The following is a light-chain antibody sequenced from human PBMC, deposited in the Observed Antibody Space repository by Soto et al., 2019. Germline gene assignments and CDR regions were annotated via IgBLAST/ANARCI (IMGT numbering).Light chain of an antibody. V-gene: IGKV3-11*01. CDR1: QSVSSY. CDR2: DAS. J-gene: IGKJ4*01. CDR3: QQRSNWSFT. Sequence: EIVLTQSPATLSLSPGERATLSCRASQSVSSYLAWYQQKPGQAPRLLIYDASNRATGLPARFSGSGSGTDFTLTISSLEPEDFAVYYCQQRSNWSFTFGGGTKVEIK.